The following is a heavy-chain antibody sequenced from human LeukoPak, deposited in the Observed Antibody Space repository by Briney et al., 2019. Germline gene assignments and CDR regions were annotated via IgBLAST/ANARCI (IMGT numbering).Heavy chain of an antibody. CDR3: ARAGGHCGGDCHYFDY. V-gene: IGHV1-69*13. Sequence: EASVKVSCKASGFTFSSYAISWVRQAPRQGLEWMGGIIPIFGTANYAQKFQGGVTITADESTSTAYMELSSLRSEDTAVYYCARAGGHCGGDCHYFDYWGQGTLVTVSS. J-gene: IGHJ4*02. D-gene: IGHD2-21*01. CDR2: IIPIFGTA. CDR1: GFTFSSYA.